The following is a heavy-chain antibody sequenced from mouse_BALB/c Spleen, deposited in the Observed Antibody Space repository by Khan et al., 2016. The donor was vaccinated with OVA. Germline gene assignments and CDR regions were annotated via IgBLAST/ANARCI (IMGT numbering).Heavy chain of an antibody. J-gene: IGHJ4*01. CDR3: AASILFYYSMDY. Sequence: QVQLQQSGAELAKPGASVKMSCKASGYTFTSYWMHWVKQGPGQGLEWIGYINPSTGYTEYNQKFKDKATLTTDKSSSTAYMQLSSLTSEDSAVYYCAASILFYYSMDYWGQGTSVTVSS. CDR1: GYTFTSYW. V-gene: IGHV1-7*01. CDR2: INPSTGYT. D-gene: IGHD6-1*01.